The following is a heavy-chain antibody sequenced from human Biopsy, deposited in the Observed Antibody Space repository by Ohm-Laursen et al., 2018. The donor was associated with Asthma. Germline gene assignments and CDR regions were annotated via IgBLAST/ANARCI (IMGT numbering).Heavy chain of an antibody. D-gene: IGHD1-26*01. Sequence: SLRLSCAASGFSFSNYGMHWVRQAPGKGLDWVAVISFDGTNRNYTDSGKGRFTISRDNSRNTLHLQMNSLRAEDTAVYYCAKDVFPGWELRRGPDYWGQGTLVTVSS. V-gene: IGHV3-30*18. J-gene: IGHJ4*02. CDR3: AKDVFPGWELRRGPDY. CDR1: GFSFSNYG. CDR2: ISFDGTNR.